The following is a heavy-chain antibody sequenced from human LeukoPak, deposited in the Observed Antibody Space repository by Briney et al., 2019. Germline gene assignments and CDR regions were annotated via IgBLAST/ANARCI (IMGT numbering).Heavy chain of an antibody. D-gene: IGHD2/OR15-2a*01. J-gene: IGHJ4*02. CDR2: ISGSSDSS. CDR3: AKNFYYFDF. CDR1: GFTFSTYG. V-gene: IGHV3-23*01. Sequence: GGSLRLSCAASGFTFSTYGMTWVRQAAGKGLEWVSGISGSSDSSYYAESVKGRFTISRDNSRNTLYLQMKSLRAEDTAVYYCAKNFYYFDFWGQGILVTVSS.